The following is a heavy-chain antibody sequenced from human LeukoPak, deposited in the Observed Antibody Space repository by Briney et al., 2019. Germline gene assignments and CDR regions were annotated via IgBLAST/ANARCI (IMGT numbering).Heavy chain of an antibody. V-gene: IGHV3-30*02. J-gene: IGHJ5*02. Sequence: SGGSLRLSCAASGFTFDDYTMHWVRQAPGKGLEWVASIRYDGSNKNYAEPVKGRFSISRDNSKNTLYLQLNSLRGEDTAVYYCARSHFDFWSDLLTWFDPWGQGALVTVSS. CDR2: IRYDGSNK. CDR3: ARSHFDFWSDLLTWFDP. D-gene: IGHD3-3*01. CDR1: GFTFDDYT.